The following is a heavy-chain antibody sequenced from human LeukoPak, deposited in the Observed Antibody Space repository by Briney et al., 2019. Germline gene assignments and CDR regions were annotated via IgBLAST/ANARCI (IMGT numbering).Heavy chain of an antibody. CDR1: GGTFSSYA. D-gene: IGHD2-21*02. CDR3: ARGGNCGGDCYSPVDY. V-gene: IGHV1-69*05. CDR2: IIPIFGTA. J-gene: IGHJ4*02. Sequence: GSSVKVSCKASGGTFSSYAISWVRQAPGQGLEWMGGIIPIFGTANYAQKFQGRVTITTDESASTAYMELSSLRSEDTAVYYCARGGNCGGDCYSPVDYWGQGTLVTVSS.